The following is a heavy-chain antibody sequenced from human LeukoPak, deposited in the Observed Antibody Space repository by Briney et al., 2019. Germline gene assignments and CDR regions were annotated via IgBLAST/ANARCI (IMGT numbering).Heavy chain of an antibody. CDR1: GCSISRYY. D-gene: IGHD5-18*01. Sequence: PSETLSLTCPVSGCSISRYYWSWIRQPAGKGLEWIGRIYTSGSTNYNPSLKSRVTMSVDTSKNQFSLKLSSVTAADTAVYYCARGYSYGRYYFDYWGQGSLVTVSS. CDR3: ARGYSYGRYYFDY. CDR2: IYTSGST. J-gene: IGHJ4*02. V-gene: IGHV4-4*07.